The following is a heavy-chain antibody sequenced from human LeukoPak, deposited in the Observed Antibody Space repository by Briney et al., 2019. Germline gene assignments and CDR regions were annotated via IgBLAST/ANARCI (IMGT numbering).Heavy chain of an antibody. V-gene: IGHV3-21*01. D-gene: IGHD3-3*01. J-gene: IGHJ3*02. CDR1: GFTFSSYS. CDR3: ARIDQYYDFWSGRGCAFDI. CDR2: ISSSSSYI. Sequence: GGSLRLSCAASGFTFSSYSMNWVRQAPGKGLEWVSSISSSSSYIYYADSVKGRFTISRDNAKNSLYLQMNSLRAEDTAVYYCARIDQYYDFWSGRGCAFDIWGQGTMVTVSS.